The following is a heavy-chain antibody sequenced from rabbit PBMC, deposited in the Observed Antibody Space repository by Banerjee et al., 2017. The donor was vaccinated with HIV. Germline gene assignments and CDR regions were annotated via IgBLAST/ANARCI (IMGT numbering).Heavy chain of an antibody. CDR1: GFSFSSSYW. D-gene: IGHD4-1*01. V-gene: IGHV1S45*01. CDR3: ARDLAGVIGWNFNL. J-gene: IGHJ4*01. Sequence: QEQLEESGGDLVKPEGSLTLTCTASGFSFSSSYWMCWVRQAPGKGLEWIACIAGGSSGNTYYASWAKGRFTISKTSSTTVTLQMTSLTAADTATYFCARDLAGVIGWNFNLWGQGTLVTVS. CDR2: IAGGSSGNT.